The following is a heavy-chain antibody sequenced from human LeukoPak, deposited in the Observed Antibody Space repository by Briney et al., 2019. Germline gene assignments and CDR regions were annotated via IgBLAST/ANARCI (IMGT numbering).Heavy chain of an antibody. D-gene: IGHD3-3*01. CDR1: GFTFSSYS. CDR2: ISSSSSYI. CDR3: ASLWGEWLQQVSFDI. Sequence: PGGSLRLSCAASGFTFSSYSMNWVRQAPGKGLEWVSSISSSSSYIYYADSVKGRFTTSRDNAKNSLYLQMNSLRAEDTAVYYCASLWGEWLQQVSFDIWGQGTMVTVSS. J-gene: IGHJ3*02. V-gene: IGHV3-21*01.